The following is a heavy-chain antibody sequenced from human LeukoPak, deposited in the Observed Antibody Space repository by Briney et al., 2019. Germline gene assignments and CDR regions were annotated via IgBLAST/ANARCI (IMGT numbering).Heavy chain of an antibody. CDR1: GVSISSYY. CDR2: IYYSGST. V-gene: IGHV4-59*01. D-gene: IGHD3-22*01. J-gene: IGHJ4*02. Sequence: KSSETLSLTCTVSGVSISSYYWSWLRQPPGKGLEWIGYIYYSGSTNYNPSLKSRVTLSVDTSRNQFSLKLSSVTAADTAVYYCARASYSYDINGWVPFDYWGQGTLVTVSS. CDR3: ARASYSYDINGWVPFDY.